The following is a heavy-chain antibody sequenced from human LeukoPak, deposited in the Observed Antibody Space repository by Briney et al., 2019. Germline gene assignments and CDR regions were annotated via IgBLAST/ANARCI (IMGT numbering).Heavy chain of an antibody. CDR3: ARGGALHTYFDY. J-gene: IGHJ4*02. V-gene: IGHV4-4*07. CDR1: GDSMDDYY. D-gene: IGHD3-16*01. CDR2: IYISGNT. Sequence: PSETLSLTCTVSGDSMDDYYWTWMRQPAGKGLEWIGRIYISGNTMYNPSLQSRVTMSLDTSKNHFSLKLRSVPAADTAVYFCARGGALHTYFDYWGQGTLVSVSS.